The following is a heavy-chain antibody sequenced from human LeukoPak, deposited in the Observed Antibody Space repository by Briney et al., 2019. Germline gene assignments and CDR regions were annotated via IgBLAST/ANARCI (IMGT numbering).Heavy chain of an antibody. CDR3: ARGSCSSRSCYKRVNGLDV. CDR1: GFTFSNYD. J-gene: IGHJ6*02. Sequence: GGSLRLSCAASGFTFSNYDMHWVRQATGKGLEWVSAFHTAGDTHYSGSVKGRFATSRENAKNSVYLQMNNLRAGDTAVYYCARGSCSSRSCYKRVNGLDVWGQGTPVTVSS. V-gene: IGHV3-13*01. CDR2: FHTAGDT. D-gene: IGHD2-2*01.